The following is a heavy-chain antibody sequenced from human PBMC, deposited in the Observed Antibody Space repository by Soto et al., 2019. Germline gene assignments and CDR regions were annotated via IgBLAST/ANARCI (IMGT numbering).Heavy chain of an antibody. Sequence: EVQLVESGGGLVKPGGSLRLSCAASGFTFNNAYMNWVRQAPGKGLEWVGRIKSKRDGGKTDYAAPVKGRFTITRDDSKTTLYLQKNSLETEDTAVYFCTACPYIRVWYAGWDFDSWGQGTLVTVSS. CDR3: TACPYIRVWYAGWDFDS. V-gene: IGHV3-15*07. CDR1: GFTFNNAY. J-gene: IGHJ4*02. D-gene: IGHD6-19*01. CDR2: IKSKRDGGKT.